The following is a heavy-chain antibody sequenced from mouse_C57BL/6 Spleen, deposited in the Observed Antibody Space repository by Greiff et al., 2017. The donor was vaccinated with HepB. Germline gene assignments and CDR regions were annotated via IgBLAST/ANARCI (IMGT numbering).Heavy chain of an antibody. Sequence: EVQLKESGAELVRPGASVKLSCTASGFNIKDDYMHWVKQRPEQGLEWIGWIDPENGDTEYASKFQGKATITADTSSNTAYLQLSSLTSEDTAVYYCTTSYYGSSYGLDYAMDYWGQGTSVTVSS. V-gene: IGHV14-4*01. D-gene: IGHD1-1*01. CDR2: IDPENGDT. CDR3: TTSYYGSSYGLDYAMDY. J-gene: IGHJ4*01. CDR1: GFNIKDDY.